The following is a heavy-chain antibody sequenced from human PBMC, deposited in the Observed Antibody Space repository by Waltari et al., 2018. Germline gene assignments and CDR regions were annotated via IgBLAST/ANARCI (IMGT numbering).Heavy chain of an antibody. CDR3: ARGGRGLQLGYFDY. CDR2: IYSGGST. J-gene: IGHJ4*02. D-gene: IGHD5-12*01. CDR1: GFTVSSHY. Sequence: EVQLVESGGGLIQPGGSLRLSCAASGFTVSSHYMSWVRQAPGKGLEWVSFIYSGGSTYYADSVKGRFTISRDNSKNTLYLQMNSLRAEDTAVYYCARGGRGLQLGYFDYWGQGTLVTVSS. V-gene: IGHV3-53*01.